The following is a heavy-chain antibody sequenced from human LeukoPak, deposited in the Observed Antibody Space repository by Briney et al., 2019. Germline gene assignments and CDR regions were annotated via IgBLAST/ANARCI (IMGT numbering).Heavy chain of an antibody. V-gene: IGHV4-34*01. D-gene: IGHD6-19*01. Sequence: SETLSLTCTVSGGSISSYYWSWIRQPPGKGLEWIGEINHSGSTNYNPSLKSRVTISVDTSKNQFSLKLSSVTAADTAVYYCARVKKSSGWYPRAFDIWGQGTMVTVSS. J-gene: IGHJ3*02. CDR3: ARVKKSSGWYPRAFDI. CDR2: INHSGST. CDR1: GGSISSYY.